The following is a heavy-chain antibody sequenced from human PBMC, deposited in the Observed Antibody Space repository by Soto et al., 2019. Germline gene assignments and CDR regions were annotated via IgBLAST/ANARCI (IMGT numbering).Heavy chain of an antibody. CDR2: INSDGSTT. D-gene: IGHD2-15*01. Sequence: EVQLVESGGGSVQPGGSLRLSCAASVFTFSSYWMHWVRQAPGKGLVWVSRINSDGSTTSYADSVKGRFTISRDNAKNTLFLQMNSLRADDTAVYYCARVGIGKYYFDHWGQGTLVTVSS. CDR1: VFTFSSYW. V-gene: IGHV3-74*01. CDR3: ARVGIGKYYFDH. J-gene: IGHJ4*02.